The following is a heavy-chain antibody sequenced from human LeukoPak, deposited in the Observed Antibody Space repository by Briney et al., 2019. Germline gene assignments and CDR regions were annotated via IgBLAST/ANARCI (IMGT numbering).Heavy chain of an antibody. D-gene: IGHD3-16*01. V-gene: IGHV6-1*01. Sequence: SQTLSLTCAISGDSVHSSSATWNWIRQSPSRGLEWLGRTYYRSKWYNDYAVSVKSRITINPDTSKNQFSLQLNSVTPEDTAVYFCARGGDRPGRYYYYGMDVWGQGTTVTVSS. CDR1: GDSVHSSSAT. CDR3: ARGGDRPGRYYYYGMDV. CDR2: TYYRSKWYN. J-gene: IGHJ6*02.